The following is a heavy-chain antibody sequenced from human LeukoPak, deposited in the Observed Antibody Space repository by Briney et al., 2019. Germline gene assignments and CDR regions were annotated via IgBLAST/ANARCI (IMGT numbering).Heavy chain of an antibody. CDR2: INHSGST. V-gene: IGHV4-34*01. CDR3: ARGPYDYVWGSYRYTIRQFDY. J-gene: IGHJ4*02. CDR1: GGSFSGYY. Sequence: SGTLSLTCAVYGGSFSGYYWSWIRQPPGKGLEWIGEINHSGSTNYNPSLKSRVTISVDTSKNQFSLKLSSVTAADTAVYYCARGPYDYVWGSYRYTIRQFDYWGQGTLVTVSS. D-gene: IGHD3-16*02.